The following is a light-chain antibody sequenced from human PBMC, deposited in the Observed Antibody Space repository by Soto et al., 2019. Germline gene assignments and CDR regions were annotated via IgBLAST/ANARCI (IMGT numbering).Light chain of an antibody. CDR2: TAS. CDR1: QSISSW. V-gene: IGKV1-5*03. Sequence: DIQMTQSPSTLSASVGDSVTITCRASQSISSWLAWYQQKPGKAPKLLIYTASTLKSGVPSRFSGSGSGTEFTLTISSLQPEDIATYYCQHSDSYPQAFGQGTKVDIK. J-gene: IGKJ1*01. CDR3: QHSDSYPQA.